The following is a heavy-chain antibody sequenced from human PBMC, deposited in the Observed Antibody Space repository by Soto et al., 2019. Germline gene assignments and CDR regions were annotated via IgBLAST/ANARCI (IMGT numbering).Heavy chain of an antibody. CDR3: ARDLFRSITIFGVAPYKYYGMDV. CDR2: IWYDGSNK. D-gene: IGHD3-3*01. J-gene: IGHJ6*02. CDR1: GFTFSSYG. Sequence: GGSLRLSCAASGFTFSSYGMHWVRQAPGKGLEWVAVIWYDGSNKYYADYVKGRFTISRDNSKNTLYLQMNSLRAEDTDVYYCARDLFRSITIFGVAPYKYYGMDVWGQGTTVTVSS. V-gene: IGHV3-33*01.